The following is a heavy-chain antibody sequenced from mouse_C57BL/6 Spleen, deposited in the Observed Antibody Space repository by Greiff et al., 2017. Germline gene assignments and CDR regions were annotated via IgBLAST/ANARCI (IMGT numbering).Heavy chain of an antibody. J-gene: IGHJ2*01. Sequence: EVKLMESGAELVRPGASVKLSCTASGFNIKDDYMHWVKQRPEQGLEWIGWIDPENGDTEYASKFQGKATITADTSSNTAYLQLSSLTSEDTAVYYCTTDGYSLGYWGQGTTLTVSS. CDR2: IDPENGDT. CDR1: GFNIKDDY. D-gene: IGHD2-3*01. V-gene: IGHV14-4*01. CDR3: TTDGYSLGY.